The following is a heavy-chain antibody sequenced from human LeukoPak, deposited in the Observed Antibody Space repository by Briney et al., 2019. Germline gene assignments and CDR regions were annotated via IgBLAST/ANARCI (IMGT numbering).Heavy chain of an antibody. J-gene: IGHJ4*02. CDR1: GGTFSSYA. Sequence: ASVKVSCKASGGTFSSYAISWVRQAPGQGLEWMGGIIPIFGTANYAQKFQGRVTITTDESTSTAYMELSSLRSEDTAVYYCATMHDFWSGYPFPLDYWGQGTLVTVSS. V-gene: IGHV1-69*05. D-gene: IGHD3-3*01. CDR2: IIPIFGTA. CDR3: ATMHDFWSGYPFPLDY.